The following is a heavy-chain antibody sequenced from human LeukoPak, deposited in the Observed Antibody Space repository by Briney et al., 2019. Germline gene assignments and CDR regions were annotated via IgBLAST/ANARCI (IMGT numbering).Heavy chain of an antibody. V-gene: IGHV3-23*01. D-gene: IGHD6-19*01. CDR3: ARRRGFYPSGLYFRGMD. CDR2: ITGSGVAT. Sequence: PGGSLRLSCAASGFTFSTSAMTCVRQAPGKGLEWISTITGSGVATYYADSAKGRFTISRDNAKDILYLQMFSLRVDDTAVYYCARRRGFYPSGLYFRGMDWGEGTLILVSS. CDR1: GFTFSTSA. J-gene: IGHJ4*02.